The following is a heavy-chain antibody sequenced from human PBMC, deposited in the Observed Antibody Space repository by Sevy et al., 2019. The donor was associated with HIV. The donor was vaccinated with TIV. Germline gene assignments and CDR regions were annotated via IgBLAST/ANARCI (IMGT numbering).Heavy chain of an antibody. J-gene: IGHJ4*02. CDR2: VSSDGSEI. Sequence: GGSLRLSCAVSGFTFSTYAMHGVRQAPGKGLECVASVSSDGSEINYADSVKGRFTISRDNSRNTLYLQMNSLRTEDTALYYCARDQLGSIDYWGQGTLVTVSS. V-gene: IGHV3-30-3*01. CDR1: GFTFSTYA. D-gene: IGHD7-27*01. CDR3: ARDQLGSIDY.